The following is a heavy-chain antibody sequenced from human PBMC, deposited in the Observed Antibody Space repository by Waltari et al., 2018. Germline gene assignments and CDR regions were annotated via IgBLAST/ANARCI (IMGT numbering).Heavy chain of an antibody. CDR1: GFSFSHDW. CDR2: ITNDGSGT. CDR3: VKEAPARGDWYLDL. V-gene: IGHV3-74*03. Sequence: EVQLVESGGGLVQPGGSLRLSCAASGFSFSHDWMHWVRQVPGKGLEWVSRITNDGSGTMYAYSVKGRFTISRDNAKNTLFLEMNSLRVEDTAVYYCVKEAPARGDWYLDLWGRGTLLAVSS. D-gene: IGHD2-2*01. J-gene: IGHJ2*01.